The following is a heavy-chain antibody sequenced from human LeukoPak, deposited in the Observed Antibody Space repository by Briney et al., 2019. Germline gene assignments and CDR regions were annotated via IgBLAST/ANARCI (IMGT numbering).Heavy chain of an antibody. J-gene: IGHJ3*02. V-gene: IGHV4-39*07. CDR3: ARDLVSGSYSQFDAFDI. CDR2: IYYSGST. CDR1: GGSISSSSYY. Sequence: PETLSLTCTVSGGSISSSSYYWGWIRQPPGKGLEWIGSIYYSGSTYYNPSLKSRVTISVDTSKNQFSLKLSSVTAADTAVYYCARDLVSGSYSQFDAFDIWGQGTMVTVSS. D-gene: IGHD1-26*01.